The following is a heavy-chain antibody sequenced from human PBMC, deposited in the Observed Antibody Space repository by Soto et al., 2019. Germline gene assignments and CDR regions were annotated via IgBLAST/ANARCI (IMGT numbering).Heavy chain of an antibody. CDR1: GGSFSGYY. J-gene: IGHJ2*01. V-gene: IGHV4-34*01. Sequence: QVQLQQWGAGLLKPSETLSLTCAVYGGSFSGYYWSWIRQPPGKGLEWIGEINHSGSTNYNPSLKSRVTISVDTSKNQFSLKLSSVTAADTAVYYCARARRRDGYNSGLYFDLWGRGTLVTVSS. CDR2: INHSGST. CDR3: ARARRRDGYNSGLYFDL. D-gene: IGHD1-26*01.